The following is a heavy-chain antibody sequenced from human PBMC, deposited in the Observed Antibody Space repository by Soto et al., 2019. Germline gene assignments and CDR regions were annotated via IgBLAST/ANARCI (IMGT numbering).Heavy chain of an antibody. CDR1: GGSISSGGYY. CDR3: ARDRGDGYFYGAPGSVVRAQESDAFDI. Sequence: SETLSLTCTVSGGSISSGGYYWSWLRQHPGRGWEWFRYIYDSGSTYYNPSLKSRVTITVDTSKNKFSLKLSSVTAADTAVYYCARDRGDGYFYGAPGSVVRAQESDAFDIWGQGTMVTVSS. V-gene: IGHV4-31*03. J-gene: IGHJ3*02. CDR2: IYDSGST. D-gene: IGHD3-10*01.